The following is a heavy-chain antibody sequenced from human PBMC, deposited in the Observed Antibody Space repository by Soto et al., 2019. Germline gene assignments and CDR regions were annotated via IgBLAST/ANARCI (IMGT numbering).Heavy chain of an antibody. CDR3: ARMTAIPKIDY. CDR1: GGSISSYY. Sequence: QVQLQESGPGLVKPSETLSLTCTVSGGSISSYYWSWIRQPPGKGLEWIGYIYCSGSTNYNPSLKSRVTISVDTSKNQFSLKLSSVTAADTAVYYCARMTAIPKIDYWGQGTLVTVSS. J-gene: IGHJ4*02. D-gene: IGHD5-18*01. CDR2: IYCSGST. V-gene: IGHV4-59*01.